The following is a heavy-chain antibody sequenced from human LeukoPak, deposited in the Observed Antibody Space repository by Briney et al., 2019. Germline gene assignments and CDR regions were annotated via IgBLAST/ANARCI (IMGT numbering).Heavy chain of an antibody. CDR2: INQDGSEE. CDR3: ARDATPDGVILDY. Sequence: PGGSLRLSRAASGFTFSSHWMTWVRQAPGKGLEWVANINQDGSEEYYVDSLMGRFSISRDNTKKSLYLRMNSLRADDTAVYYCARDATPDGVILDYWGQGALVTVSS. CDR1: GFTFSSHW. V-gene: IGHV3-7*05. J-gene: IGHJ4*02. D-gene: IGHD2-8*02.